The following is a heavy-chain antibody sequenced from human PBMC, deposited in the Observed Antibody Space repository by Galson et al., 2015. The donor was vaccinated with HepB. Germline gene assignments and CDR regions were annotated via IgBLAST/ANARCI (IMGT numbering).Heavy chain of an antibody. CDR3: ASSLGVAGEGGMDV. V-gene: IGHV4-4*02. CDR2: IYHSGST. Sequence: ETLSLTCAVSGGSISSSNWWSWVRQPPGKGLEWIGEIYHSGSTNYNPSLKSRVTISVDKSKNQFSLKLSSVTAADTAVYYCASSLGVAGEGGMDVWGQGTTVTVSS. D-gene: IGHD3-16*01. CDR1: GGSISSSNW. J-gene: IGHJ6*02.